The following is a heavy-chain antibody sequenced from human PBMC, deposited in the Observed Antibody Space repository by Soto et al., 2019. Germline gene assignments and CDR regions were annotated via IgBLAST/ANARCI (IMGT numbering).Heavy chain of an antibody. V-gene: IGHV6-1*01. CDR1: GDSVSSNSAA. J-gene: IGHJ3*02. CDR2: TYYRSKWYN. CDR3: ASPIHYYDSSGPNAFDI. D-gene: IGHD3-22*01. Sequence: SQTLSLTCAISGDSVSSNSAAWNWIRQSPSRGLEWLGRTYYRSKWYNDYAVSVKSRITINPDTSKNQFSLQLNSVTPEDTAVYYCASPIHYYDSSGPNAFDIWGQGTMVTVSS.